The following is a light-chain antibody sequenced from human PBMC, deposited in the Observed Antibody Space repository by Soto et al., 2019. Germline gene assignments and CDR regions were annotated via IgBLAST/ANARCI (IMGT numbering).Light chain of an antibody. J-gene: IGKJ1*01. CDR3: QQSYSTPPT. V-gene: IGKV1-39*01. CDR1: QSITSY. CDR2: AAS. Sequence: DIHMAQSPSSLSASVGDGVTITCRASQSITSYLNWYQQKPGKAPKLLIYAASSLQSGVPSRFSGSGSGTDFTLTISSLQPEDFATYYCQQSYSTPPTFGQGTKVDI.